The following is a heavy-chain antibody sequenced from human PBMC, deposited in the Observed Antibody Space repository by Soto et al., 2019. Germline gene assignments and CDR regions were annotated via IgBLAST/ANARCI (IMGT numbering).Heavy chain of an antibody. Sequence: PGGSLRLSCAACGFTFNTYGFNWVRQAPGKGLEWVAVIWYDGNTKYYADSVKGRFTISRDNLKNTLYLQMNSLTAEDTAVYYCARPLVAPVAGPYYYGMDVWGQGTTVTVSS. CDR1: GFTFNTYG. CDR3: ARPLVAPVAGPYYYGMDV. D-gene: IGHD6-19*01. CDR2: IWYDGNTK. V-gene: IGHV3-33*01. J-gene: IGHJ6*02.